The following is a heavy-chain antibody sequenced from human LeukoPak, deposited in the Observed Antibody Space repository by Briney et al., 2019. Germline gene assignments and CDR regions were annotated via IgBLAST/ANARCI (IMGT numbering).Heavy chain of an antibody. CDR3: ARGRLVRGVIITSAHYYMDV. CDR1: GYTFTSYD. D-gene: IGHD3-10*01. J-gene: IGHJ6*03. V-gene: IGHV1-8*01. CDR2: MNPNSGNT. Sequence: GASVKVSCKASGYTFTSYDINWVRQATGQGLKWMGWMNPNSGNTGYAQKFQGRVTMTRNTSISTAYMELSSLRSEDTAVYYCARGRLVRGVIITSAHYYMDVWGKGTTVTVSS.